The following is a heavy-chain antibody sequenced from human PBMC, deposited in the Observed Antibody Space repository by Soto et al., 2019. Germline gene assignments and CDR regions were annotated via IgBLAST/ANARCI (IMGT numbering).Heavy chain of an antibody. D-gene: IGHD2-21*02. V-gene: IGHV4-4*07. J-gene: IGHJ4*02. CDR2: VFSSVSA. Sequence: SETLSLTCIVSGVSVRSYTLSWVRQPANKGLECIGRVFSSVSATYNPSLKSRVSISMDTPENRISLKLDSVTAADAGVYFCARDGMTTGDTWGPGTLVTVSS. CDR1: GVSVRSYT. CDR3: ARDGMTTGDT.